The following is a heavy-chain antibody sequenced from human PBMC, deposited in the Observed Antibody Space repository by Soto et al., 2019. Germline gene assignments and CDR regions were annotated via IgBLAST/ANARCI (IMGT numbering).Heavy chain of an antibody. V-gene: IGHV3-7*01. CDR1: GCTFSSYW. CDR2: IKQDGSEK. Sequence: EVQLVESGGGLVQPGGSLRLSCAASGCTFSSYWMSWVRQAPGKGLEWVANIKQDGSEKYYVDSVKGRFTISRDNAKNSLYLQMNSLRAEDTAVYYCAREHSVLRYFDWLPVGWFDPWGQGTLVTVSS. D-gene: IGHD3-9*01. J-gene: IGHJ5*02. CDR3: AREHSVLRYFDWLPVGWFDP.